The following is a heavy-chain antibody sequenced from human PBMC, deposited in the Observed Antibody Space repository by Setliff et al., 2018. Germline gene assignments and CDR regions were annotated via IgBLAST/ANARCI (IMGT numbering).Heavy chain of an antibody. CDR2: IYYSGST. V-gene: IGHV4-59*01. J-gene: IGHJ5*02. CDR3: ARAAKYDSSGYYGFWFDP. CDR1: GGSISSYY. D-gene: IGHD3-22*01. Sequence: SETLSLTCTVSGGSISSYYWSWIRQPPGKGLERIGYIYYSGSTNHNPSLESRVTISVDTSKNQFSLKLSSVTAADTAVYYCARAAKYDSSGYYGFWFDPWGQGTLVTVSS.